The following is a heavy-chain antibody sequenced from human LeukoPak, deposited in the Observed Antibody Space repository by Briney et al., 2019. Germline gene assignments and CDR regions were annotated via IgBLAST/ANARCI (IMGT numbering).Heavy chain of an antibody. V-gene: IGHV1-8*01. D-gene: IGHD3-3*01. CDR2: MNPNSGNT. CDR1: EYTFTSYD. J-gene: IGHJ4*02. CDR3: ARRGYGFWSGSYSGFDY. Sequence: ASVKVSCKASEYTFTSYDINWVRQATGQGLEWMGWMNPNSGNTGYAQKFQGRVTMTRNTSISTPYMELSSLRSEDTAVYYCARRGYGFWSGSYSGFDYWGQGSQVTVSS.